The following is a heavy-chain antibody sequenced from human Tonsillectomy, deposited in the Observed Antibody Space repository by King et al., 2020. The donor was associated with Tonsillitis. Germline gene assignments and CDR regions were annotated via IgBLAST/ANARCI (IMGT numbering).Heavy chain of an antibody. CDR3: AKVRDMIDDWGELYMDV. CDR2: ISYDGSNK. V-gene: IGHV3-30*18. Sequence: VQLVESGGGVVQPGRSLRLSCAASGFTFSSYGMHWVRQAPGKGLEWVAVISYDGSNKYYADSVKGRFTISRDNSKNTLYLQMNSLRAEVTAVYYCAKVRDMIDDWGELYMDVWGKGTTVTVSS. J-gene: IGHJ6*03. CDR1: GFTFSSYG. D-gene: IGHD3-22*01.